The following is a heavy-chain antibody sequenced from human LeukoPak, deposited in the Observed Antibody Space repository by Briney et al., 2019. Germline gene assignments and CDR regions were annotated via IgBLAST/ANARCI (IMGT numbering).Heavy chain of an antibody. J-gene: IGHJ4*02. CDR1: GFTVSSNY. V-gene: IGHV3-23*01. CDR3: AKGCSGWLFCTGTDDY. CDR2: ISGNSGST. Sequence: PGGSLRLSCAASGFTVSSNYMSWVRQAPGKGLEWVSSISGNSGSTYYADSVKGRFTISRDNSKNTLYLQMNSLRAEDTAVYYCAKGCSGWLFCTGTDDYWGQGTLVTVSS. D-gene: IGHD6-19*01.